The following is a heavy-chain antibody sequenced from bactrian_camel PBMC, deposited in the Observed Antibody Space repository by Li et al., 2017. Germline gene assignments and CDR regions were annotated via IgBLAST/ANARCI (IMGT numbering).Heavy chain of an antibody. Sequence: HVQLVESGGGLVQPGGSLRLSCTASGFTFSSYWMYWVRQAPGKGLEWVSDINNIGTTTYYADSVKGRFTISRDNARNTLYLQMNSLKPEDTANYYCAADLRTTTPCTLQRDFNYWGQGTQVTVS. V-gene: IGHV3S1*01. CDR1: GFTFSSYW. CDR3: AADLRTTTPCTLQRDFNY. J-gene: IGHJ6*01. CDR2: INNIGTTT. D-gene: IGHD1*01.